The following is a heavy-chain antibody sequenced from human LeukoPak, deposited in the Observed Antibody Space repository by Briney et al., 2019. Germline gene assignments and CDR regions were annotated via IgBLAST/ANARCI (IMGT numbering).Heavy chain of an antibody. V-gene: IGHV4-39*01. CDR2: ISYSGST. D-gene: IGHD6-19*01. J-gene: IGHJ6*03. Sequence: SEILSLTCTVSGASISSSSYYWGCIRQSPGKGLEWIGSISYSGSTYYNPSLKSRVTIFVDTSKNQFSLKLSSVTAADTAAYYCARQNNGWRYYYYYMDVWGKGTTVTVSS. CDR1: GASISSSSYY. CDR3: ARQNNGWRYYYYYMDV.